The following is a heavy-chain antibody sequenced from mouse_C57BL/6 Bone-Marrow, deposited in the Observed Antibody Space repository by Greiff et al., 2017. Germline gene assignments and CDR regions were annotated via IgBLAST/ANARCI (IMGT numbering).Heavy chain of an antibody. Sequence: VQLQQPGAELVKPGASVKMSCKASGYTFTSYWITLVKQRPGQGLEWIGDIYPGSGSTNYNEKFKSKATLTVDTSSSTAYMQLSSLTSEDSAVYYCAREDDGYSSWFAYWGQGTLVTVSA. CDR1: GYTFTSYW. J-gene: IGHJ3*01. V-gene: IGHV1-55*01. CDR2: IYPGSGST. CDR3: AREDDGYSSWFAY. D-gene: IGHD2-3*01.